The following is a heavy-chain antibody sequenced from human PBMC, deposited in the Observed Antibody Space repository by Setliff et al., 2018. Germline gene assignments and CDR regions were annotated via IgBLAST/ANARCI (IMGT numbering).Heavy chain of an antibody. CDR1: GFTVSSKY. CDR3: AKVKDPFGMVRGVIES. V-gene: IGHV3-53*01. D-gene: IGHD3-10*01. Sequence: GGSLRLSCAASGFTVSSKYMSWVRQAPGKGLEWVSVIYTDGTIFYADSVKGRFTISRDNSKNTLYLQMNSLRAEDTAVYYCAKVKDPFGMVRGVIESWGQGTLVTVSS. CDR2: IYTDGTI. J-gene: IGHJ5*01.